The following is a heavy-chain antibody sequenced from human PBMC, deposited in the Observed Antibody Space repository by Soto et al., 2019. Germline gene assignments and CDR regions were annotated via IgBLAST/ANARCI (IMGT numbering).Heavy chain of an antibody. CDR3: ARGGLLLDY. D-gene: IGHD2-21*01. Sequence: QVQLVESGGGVVQPGRSLRLSCAASGFTFTRYGMHWVRQAPGKGLEWVAVIWYDGSNKYYADSVKGRFTISRDNSKNTLYLQMNSLRAEDTAVYYCARGGLLLDYWGQGTLVTVSS. V-gene: IGHV3-33*01. CDR2: IWYDGSNK. CDR1: GFTFTRYG. J-gene: IGHJ4*02.